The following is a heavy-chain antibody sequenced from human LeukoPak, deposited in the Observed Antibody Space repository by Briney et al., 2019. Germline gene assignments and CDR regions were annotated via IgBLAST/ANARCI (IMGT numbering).Heavy chain of an antibody. D-gene: IGHD4-17*01. Sequence: PGGSLRLSCAVSGFTFSNYWMSWVRQAPGKGLEWVANIKEDGSEKYYVDSMKGRFTISRDNAANSLFLQMNSLRAEDTAVYYCARGWDYGEFDYWGQETLVTVSS. V-gene: IGHV3-7*01. CDR1: GFTFSNYW. CDR2: IKEDGSEK. CDR3: ARGWDYGEFDY. J-gene: IGHJ4*02.